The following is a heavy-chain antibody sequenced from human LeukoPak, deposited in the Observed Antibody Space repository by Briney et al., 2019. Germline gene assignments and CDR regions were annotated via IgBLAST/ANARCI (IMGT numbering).Heavy chain of an antibody. Sequence: PGGSLRLSCAASGFTFSSYAMSWVRQAPGKGLEWVSAISGSGGSTYYADSVKGRFTISRDNSKNTLYLQMNSLRAEDTGVYYCARHVLLWFGELFAWFDPWGQGTLVTVSS. D-gene: IGHD3-10*01. CDR1: GFTFSSYA. V-gene: IGHV3-23*01. CDR2: ISGSGGST. J-gene: IGHJ5*02. CDR3: ARHVLLWFGELFAWFDP.